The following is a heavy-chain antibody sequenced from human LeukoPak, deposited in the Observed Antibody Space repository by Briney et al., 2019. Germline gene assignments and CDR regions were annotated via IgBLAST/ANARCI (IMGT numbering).Heavy chain of an antibody. J-gene: IGHJ4*02. CDR2: ISYSGNT. Sequence: KPSAPLSLTCTVSGGSISTYYWSWIRQPPGKGLQWIGYISYSGNTNYNPSLKSRVTISVDTSKKQFSLRLSSVTAADTAFYYCARLVSSSLDYWGQGTLVTVSS. V-gene: IGHV4-59*08. CDR1: GGSISTYY. D-gene: IGHD6-13*01. CDR3: ARLVSSSLDY.